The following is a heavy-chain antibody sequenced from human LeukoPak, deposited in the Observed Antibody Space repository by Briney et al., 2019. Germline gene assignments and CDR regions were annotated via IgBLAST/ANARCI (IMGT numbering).Heavy chain of an antibody. J-gene: IGHJ5*02. D-gene: IGHD2-2*01. CDR2: IYYSGST. V-gene: IGHV4-59*08. Sequence: PSETLSLTCTVSGGSISSYYWSWIRQPPGKGLEWIGYIYYSGSTNYNPSLKSRVTISADTSKNQFSLKLSSVTAADTAVYYCARGEVVVVPAAIRFDHWGQGALVTVSS. CDR1: GGSISSYY. CDR3: ARGEVVVVPAAIRFDH.